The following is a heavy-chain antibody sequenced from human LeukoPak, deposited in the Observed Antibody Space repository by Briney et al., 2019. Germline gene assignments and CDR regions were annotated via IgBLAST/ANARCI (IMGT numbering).Heavy chain of an antibody. Sequence: SVKVSCKASGGTFSSYAISWVRQAPGQGLEWMGGIIPIFGTANYAQKFQGRVTITADESTSTAYMELSSLRSEDTAVYYCASYMVRGVIGAFDIWGQGTMVTVSS. V-gene: IGHV1-69*13. CDR2: IIPIFGTA. D-gene: IGHD3-10*01. J-gene: IGHJ3*02. CDR3: ASYMVRGVIGAFDI. CDR1: GGTFSSYA.